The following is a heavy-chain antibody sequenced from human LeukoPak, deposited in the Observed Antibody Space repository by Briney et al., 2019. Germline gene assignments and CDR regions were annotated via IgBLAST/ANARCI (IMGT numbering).Heavy chain of an antibody. V-gene: IGHV1-69*13. CDR2: IIPIFGTA. Sequence: SVEVSCKASGGTFSSYAISWVRQAPGQGLEWMGGIIPIFGTANYAQKFQGRVTITADESTSTAYMELSSLRSEDTAVYYCARDLSDSSSTTGGYWGQGTLVTVSS. CDR1: GGTFSSYA. D-gene: IGHD6-6*01. J-gene: IGHJ4*02. CDR3: ARDLSDSSSTTGGY.